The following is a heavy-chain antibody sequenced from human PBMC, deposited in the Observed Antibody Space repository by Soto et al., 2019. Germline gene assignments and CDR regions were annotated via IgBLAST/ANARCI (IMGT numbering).Heavy chain of an antibody. J-gene: IGHJ5*02. CDR1: GYTFTIYD. CDR3: ARGWRAAYGRYCSGGSCYSAWFDP. Sequence: ASVKVSCKASGYTFTIYDINCVLQATLQWRDGMGWMNPNSGNTGYAQKFQGRVTMTRNTSISTAYMELSSLRSEDTAVYYCARGWRAAYGRYCSGGSCYSAWFDPWGQGTLVTVSS. CDR2: MNPNSGNT. D-gene: IGHD2-15*01. V-gene: IGHV1-8*01.